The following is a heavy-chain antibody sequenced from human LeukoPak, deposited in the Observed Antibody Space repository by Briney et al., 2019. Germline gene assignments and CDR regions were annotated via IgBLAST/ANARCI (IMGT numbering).Heavy chain of an antibody. CDR3: ARPGRGGAFDI. CDR1: GGSISSGNW. CDR2: IYHSEST. D-gene: IGHD1-1*01. J-gene: IGHJ3*02. V-gene: IGHV4-4*02. Sequence: SETLSLTCAVSGGSISSGNWWSWVRQPPGKGLEWIGEIYHSESTNYNPSLKSRVTISVDKSKNQFSLKLSSVTAADTAVYYCARPGRGGAFDIWGQGTLFTVSS.